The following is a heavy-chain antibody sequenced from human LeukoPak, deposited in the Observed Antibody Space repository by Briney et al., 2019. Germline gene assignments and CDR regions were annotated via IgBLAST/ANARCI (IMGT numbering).Heavy chain of an antibody. D-gene: IGHD6-13*01. CDR1: GFTFSSYG. V-gene: IGHV3-30*18. J-gene: IGHJ4*02. CDR3: AKGKQQLDY. CDR2: ISYDGSNK. Sequence: GGSLRLSCAASGFTFSSYGMHWVRQAPGKGLEWVAVISYDGSNKYYADSVKGRFTISRDNSKNTLYLQMNSLRAEDAAVYYCAKGKQQLDYWGQGTLVTVSS.